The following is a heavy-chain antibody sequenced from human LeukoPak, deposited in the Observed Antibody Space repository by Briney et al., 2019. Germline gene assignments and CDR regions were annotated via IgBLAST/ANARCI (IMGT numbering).Heavy chain of an antibody. CDR3: ARVADTAMEYYFDY. CDR2: IIPIFGTA. V-gene: IGHV1-69*05. Sequence: ASVKVSCKASRSTFSSYAISWVRQAPGLGLEWMGRIIPIFGTANYAQKFQGRVTITTDESTSTAYMELSSLRSEDTAVYYCARVADTAMEYYFDYWGQGTLVTVSS. D-gene: IGHD5-18*01. J-gene: IGHJ4*02. CDR1: RSTFSSYA.